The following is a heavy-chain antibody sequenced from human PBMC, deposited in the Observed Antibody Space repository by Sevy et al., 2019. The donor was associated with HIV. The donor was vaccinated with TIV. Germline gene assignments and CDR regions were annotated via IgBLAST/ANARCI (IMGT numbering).Heavy chain of an antibody. CDR2: ISFDGNNK. Sequence: GGSLRLSCAASGFTFSNYAMHWVRQAPGKGLEWVAVISFDGNNKDYADSVKGRFTISRANSKNTLYPQMNSLRAEDTDMYYCARKREIRAFDIWGQGTMVTVSS. D-gene: IGHD1-26*01. CDR3: ARKREIRAFDI. V-gene: IGHV3-30*04. CDR1: GFTFSNYA. J-gene: IGHJ3*02.